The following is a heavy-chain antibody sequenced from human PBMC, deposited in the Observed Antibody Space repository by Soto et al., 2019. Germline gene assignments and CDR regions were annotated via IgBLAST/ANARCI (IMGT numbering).Heavy chain of an antibody. CDR3: ARDGSSWHGDY. Sequence: ASVKVSCKASGYTFTAYSMHWVRQAPGQRPEWMGWINPDRGGTNYAQKFQGRVTMTRDTSISTAYMELSRLTSDDTAVYYCARDGSSWHGDYCGQRTLVTVSS. D-gene: IGHD6-13*01. CDR2: INPDRGGT. CDR1: GYTFTAYS. V-gene: IGHV1-2*02. J-gene: IGHJ4*02.